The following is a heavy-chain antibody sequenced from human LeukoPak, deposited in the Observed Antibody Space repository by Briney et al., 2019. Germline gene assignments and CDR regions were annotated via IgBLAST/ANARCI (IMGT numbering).Heavy chain of an antibody. CDR1: GFSFSSYW. V-gene: IGHV3-7*01. Sequence: GGSLRLSCAASGFSFSSYWMSWVRQAPGKGLEWVANIKQDGSEKYYVDSVKGRFTISRDNSKSTLYLQMNSLRAEDTAVYYCAKDPGEAVAGYYMDVWGKGTTVTISS. D-gene: IGHD6-13*01. J-gene: IGHJ6*03. CDR2: IKQDGSEK. CDR3: AKDPGEAVAGYYMDV.